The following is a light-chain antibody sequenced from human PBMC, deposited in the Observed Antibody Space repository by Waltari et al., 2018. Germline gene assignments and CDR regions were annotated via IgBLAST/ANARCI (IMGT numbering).Light chain of an antibody. Sequence: EIVLTQSPGTLSLSPGERATLSCRASQSVSSSYLAWYQQKPGQAPRLLIYGASSRATRIPDRFTGSGSGTDFTLTISRLGPEDFAVYYCQQYGSSPVTFGQGTKLEI. J-gene: IGKJ2*01. CDR2: GAS. CDR3: QQYGSSPVT. V-gene: IGKV3-20*01. CDR1: QSVSSSY.